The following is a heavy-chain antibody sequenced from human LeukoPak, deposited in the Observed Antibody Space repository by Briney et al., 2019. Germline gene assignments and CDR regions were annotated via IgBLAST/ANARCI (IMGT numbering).Heavy chain of an antibody. Sequence: GGSLRLSCAASGFTFSSYGMHWVRQAPGKGLEWVAIIAFDGSDKYYADSVKGRFTISRDNSKNTLYVQMDSLRPEDTAVYYCARVSGSGYNLFFDSWGQGIMVTVSS. CDR2: IAFDGSDK. V-gene: IGHV3-30*03. J-gene: IGHJ4*02. CDR1: GFTFSSYG. D-gene: IGHD5-12*01. CDR3: ARVSGSGYNLFFDS.